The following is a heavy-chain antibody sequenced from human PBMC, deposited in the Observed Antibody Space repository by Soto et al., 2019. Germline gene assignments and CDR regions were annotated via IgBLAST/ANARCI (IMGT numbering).Heavy chain of an antibody. D-gene: IGHD3-9*01. CDR1: GGSISSGRFY. CDR3: ARTTFYDVFTVYYSLFDY. J-gene: IGHJ4*02. Sequence: QVQLQESGPGLVKPSQTLTLTCTVSGGSISSGRFYWSWIRQHPGKGLEWIGHISDSGSSYYNPSAESRLTISVDTSKNQFSLKLSAVTAADTAVYFCARTTFYDVFTVYYSLFDYWGQGTMVTVSS. CDR2: ISDSGSS. V-gene: IGHV4-31*03.